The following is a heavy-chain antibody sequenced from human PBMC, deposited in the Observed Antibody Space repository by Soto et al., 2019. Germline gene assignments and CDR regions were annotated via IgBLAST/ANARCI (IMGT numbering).Heavy chain of an antibody. J-gene: IGHJ4*02. CDR2: IYYSGST. D-gene: IGHD1-20*01. CDR3: VGRRPAPDLTPDYFDY. Sequence: SETLSLTCTVSGGSISSSSYYWGWIRQPPGKGLEWIGSIYYSGSTYYNPSLKSRVTISVDTSKNQFSLKLSSVTAADTAVYYCVGRRPAPDLTPDYFDYWGQGTLVTVSS. V-gene: IGHV4-39*01. CDR1: GGSISSSSYY.